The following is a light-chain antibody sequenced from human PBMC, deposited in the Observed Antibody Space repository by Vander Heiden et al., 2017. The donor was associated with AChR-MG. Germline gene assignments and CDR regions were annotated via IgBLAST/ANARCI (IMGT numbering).Light chain of an antibody. CDR2: VNN. CDR3: GTWDSSLSALV. CDR1: SSNICTNY. Sequence: QSVLTPPPSVSAAPGQKVTISCAGSSSNICTNYVSWYQQLPGTAPKHPIYVNNKRQSGIPDRFSGSKSGTSATLGITGLQTGDEADYYCGTWDSSLSALVFGGGTKLTVL. V-gene: IGLV1-51*01. J-gene: IGLJ3*02.